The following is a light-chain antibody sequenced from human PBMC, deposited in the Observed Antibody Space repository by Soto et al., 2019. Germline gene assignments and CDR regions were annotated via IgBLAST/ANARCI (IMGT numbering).Light chain of an antibody. V-gene: IGKV1-5*01. CDR3: QQYYSFPWT. J-gene: IGKJ1*01. CDR1: QNIDFF. CDR2: AAS. Sequence: DIQMTQSPSTLSASVGDRVTITCRASQNIDFFLAWYQQKPGKAPELLIYAASTLQSGVPSRFSGSGSGTDFTLTISCLQSEDFATYYCQQYYSFPWTFGQGTKVEIK.